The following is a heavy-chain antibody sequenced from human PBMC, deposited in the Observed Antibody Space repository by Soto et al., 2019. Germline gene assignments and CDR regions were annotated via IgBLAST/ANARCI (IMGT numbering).Heavy chain of an antibody. D-gene: IGHD3-10*01. Sequence: GGAPNISCKGSGYNFTSYWLSWVRQMPGKGLGWMGRIDPSDSYNSYSPSFQGHVTISGDKSINTTYLQWSSLKASDTAMYYGSRRIETVPFEVWGPGKMVTVSS. CDR2: IDPSDSYN. CDR3: SRRIETVPFEV. J-gene: IGHJ3*01. V-gene: IGHV5-10-1*01. CDR1: GYNFTSYW.